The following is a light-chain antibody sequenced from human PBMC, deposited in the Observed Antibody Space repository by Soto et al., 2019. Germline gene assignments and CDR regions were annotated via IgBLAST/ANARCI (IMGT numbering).Light chain of an antibody. J-gene: IGKJ4*01. CDR2: GAS. CDR1: QSIGSN. V-gene: IGKV3-15*01. Sequence: EIVMTQSPATLSVSPGERATLSCRASQSIGSNVAWYQQKPGKATRTLIYGASPRATGIPARFSGSGSGTDFTLTISSLEPEDFAVYYCQQRRAFGGGTKVDIK. CDR3: QQRRA.